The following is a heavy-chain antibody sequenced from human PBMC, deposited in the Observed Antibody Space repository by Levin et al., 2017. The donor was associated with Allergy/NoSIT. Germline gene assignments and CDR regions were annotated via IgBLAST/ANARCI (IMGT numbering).Heavy chain of an antibody. CDR1: GFTFTSSA. V-gene: IGHV1-58*01. CDR2: IVVGSGNT. J-gene: IGHJ1*01. Sequence: PLASVKVSCKASGFTFTSSAVQWVRQARGQRLEWIGWIVVGSGNTNYAQKFQERVTITRDMSTSTAYMELSSLRSEDTAVYYCAAEGSTSCPDCTIHWGQGTLVTVSS. D-gene: IGHD2-2*01. CDR3: AAEGSTSCPDCTIH.